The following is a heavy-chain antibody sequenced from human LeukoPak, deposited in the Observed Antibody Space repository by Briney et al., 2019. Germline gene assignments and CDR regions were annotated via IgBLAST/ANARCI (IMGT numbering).Heavy chain of an antibody. CDR3: ARGQVLGATAGLDY. D-gene: IGHD1-26*01. CDR1: GSTFSSYS. V-gene: IGHV3-21*01. J-gene: IGHJ4*02. Sequence: GGSLRLSCAASGSTFSSYSMNWVRQAPGKGLEWVSSISSSSSYIYYADSVKGRFTISRDNAKNSLYLQMNSLRAEDTAVYYCARGQVLGATAGLDYWGQGTLVTVSS. CDR2: ISSSSSYI.